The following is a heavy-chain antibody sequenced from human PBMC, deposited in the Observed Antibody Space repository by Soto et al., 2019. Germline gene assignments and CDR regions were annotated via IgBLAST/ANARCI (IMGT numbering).Heavy chain of an antibody. CDR3: AKKIMGSAALSDAMDD. CDR2: ISYDGDNK. V-gene: IGHV3-30*18. Sequence: QVHLVESGGGMVQPGGSLRLSCTPSGFTFRNYGLHWVRQAPGKGLEWVALISYDGDNKYDTDSARGGFTVSRDNFKNTLFLQMSSPRPEDTAVYYRAKKIMGSAALSDAMDDWGQGAPVTVS. J-gene: IGHJ6*02. CDR1: GFTFRNYG. D-gene: IGHD2-8*01.